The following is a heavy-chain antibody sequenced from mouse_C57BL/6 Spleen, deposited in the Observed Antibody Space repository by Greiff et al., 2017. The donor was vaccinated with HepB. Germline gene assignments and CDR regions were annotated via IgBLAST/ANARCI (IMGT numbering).Heavy chain of an antibody. CDR1: GYTFTDYY. CDR3: ARGGITPTGFAY. Sequence: VQLQQSGPELVKPGASVKISCKASGYTFTDYYMNWVKQSHGKSLEWIGDINPNNGGTSYNQKFKGKATLTVDKSSSTAYMELRSLTSEDSAVYYCARGGITPTGFAYWGQGTLVTVSA. J-gene: IGHJ3*01. CDR2: INPNNGGT. D-gene: IGHD2-4*01. V-gene: IGHV1-26*01.